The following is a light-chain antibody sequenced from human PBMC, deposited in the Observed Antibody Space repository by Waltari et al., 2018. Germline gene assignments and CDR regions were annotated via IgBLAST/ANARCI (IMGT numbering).Light chain of an antibody. J-gene: IGLJ1*01. CDR3: GSYTSSTTLA. CDR2: DVS. CDR1: SSAVGGYYS. V-gene: IGLV2-14*03. Sequence: QSALTQPASVSGSPGQSITISCTGTSSAVGGYYSVSWYQQHPGKAPKLILYDVSNRPLEVSHRFSGSKSGNTASLTISGLQADDEAEYYCGSYTSSTTLAFGTGTKVTVL.